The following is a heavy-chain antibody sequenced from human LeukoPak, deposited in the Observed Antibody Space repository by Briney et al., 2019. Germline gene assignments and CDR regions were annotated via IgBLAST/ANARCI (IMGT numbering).Heavy chain of an antibody. CDR1: GFTFSSYG. J-gene: IGHJ4*02. D-gene: IGHD3-22*01. CDR2: IRYDGSNK. CDR3: AKLGPYDSSGYSDDY. Sequence: GGSLRLSCAASGFTFSSYGMHWVRQAPGKGLEWVAFIRYDGSNKYYADSVKGRFTISRDNSKNTLYLQMNSLRAEDTAVYYCAKLGPYDSSGYSDDYWGQGTLVTVSS. V-gene: IGHV3-30*02.